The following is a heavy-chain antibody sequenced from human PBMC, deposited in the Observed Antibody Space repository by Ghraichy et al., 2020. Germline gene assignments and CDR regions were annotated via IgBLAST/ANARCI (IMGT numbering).Heavy chain of an antibody. CDR1: GFTVSSNY. V-gene: IGHV3-66*01. CDR2: IYSGGRT. Sequence: GGSPRLSCAASGFTVSSNYMSWVRQAPGKGLEWVSVIYSGGRTYYADSVKGRFTISRDNSKNTLYLQMNSLRAEDTAVYYCASVSFYSNYYFDYWGQGTLVTVSS. D-gene: IGHD4-11*01. CDR3: ASVSFYSNYYFDY. J-gene: IGHJ4*02.